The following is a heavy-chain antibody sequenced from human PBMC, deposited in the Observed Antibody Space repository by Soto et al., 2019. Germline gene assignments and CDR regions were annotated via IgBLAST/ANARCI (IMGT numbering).Heavy chain of an antibody. Sequence: EVQLVESGGGWVQPGGSLRLSCAASGFSFSTYWMAWVREAPGNGLEWVASIDQGGGEKYYVDSVRGRFTISRDNAKNSLYLQMNSVRAEDKAIYYCARGGNWCDPWGQGTLVSVSS. CDR2: IDQGGGEK. CDR3: ARGGNWCDP. J-gene: IGHJ5*02. D-gene: IGHD3-10*01. CDR1: GFSFSTYW. V-gene: IGHV3-7*03.